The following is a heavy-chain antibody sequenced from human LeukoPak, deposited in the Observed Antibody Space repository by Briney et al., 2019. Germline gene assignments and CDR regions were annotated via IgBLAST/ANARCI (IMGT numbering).Heavy chain of an antibody. CDR3: AKNPQWELPFPFDH. J-gene: IGHJ4*02. CDR2: ISGSGGST. Sequence: GGSLRLSCAASGFTFSSYAMSWVRQAPGKGLEWVSAISGSGGSTYYADSVKGRFSISRDNSKNTLYLLMNSLRDEDTAVYYCAKNPQWELPFPFDHWGQGTLVTVSS. CDR1: GFTFSSYA. D-gene: IGHD1-26*01. V-gene: IGHV3-23*01.